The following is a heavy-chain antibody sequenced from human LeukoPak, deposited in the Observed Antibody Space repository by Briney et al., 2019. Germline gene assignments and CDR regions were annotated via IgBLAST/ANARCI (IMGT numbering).Heavy chain of an antibody. CDR3: ARGAPYLAVAGSTALDY. V-gene: IGHV3-21*01. J-gene: IGHJ4*02. CDR1: GFTFSSYS. CDR2: ISSSSSYI. Sequence: GGSLRLSCAASGFTFSSYSMNWVRQAPGKGLEWVSSISSSSSYIYYADSVKGRFTISRDNAKNSLYLQMNSLRAEDTAVYYCARGAPYLAVAGSTALDYWGQGTLVTVSS. D-gene: IGHD6-19*01.